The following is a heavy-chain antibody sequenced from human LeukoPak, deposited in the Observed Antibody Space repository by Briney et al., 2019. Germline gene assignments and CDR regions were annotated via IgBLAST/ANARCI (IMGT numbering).Heavy chain of an antibody. CDR2: ISYDGSNK. V-gene: IGHV3-30*01. J-gene: IGHJ4*02. CDR3: ARDDRANYVDSTFDC. D-gene: IGHD4-17*01. CDR1: GFTFSSYA. Sequence: GGSLRLSCAASGFTFSSYAMHWVRQAPGKGLEWVAVISYDGSNKYYADSVKGRFTISRDNSKNTLYLQMNSLRAEDTAVYYCARDDRANYVDSTFDCWGQGTLVSVSS.